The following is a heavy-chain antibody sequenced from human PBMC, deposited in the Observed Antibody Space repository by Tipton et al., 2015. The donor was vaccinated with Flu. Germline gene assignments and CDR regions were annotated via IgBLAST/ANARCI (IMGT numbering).Heavy chain of an antibody. V-gene: IGHV1-18*01. J-gene: IGHJ4*02. Sequence: QLVQSGAEVKKPGASVKVSCKVSGYTFTSYGISWVRQAPGQGLEWMGWISAYNGYTNYAQNLQGRVTMTTDTSTSTAYMELRSLRSGDGAVCYCARGDDYVWGSYRRAFGYWGQVTLVTVSS. CDR2: ISAYNGYT. CDR3: ARGDDYVWGSYRRAFGY. D-gene: IGHD3-16*02. CDR1: GYTFTSYG.